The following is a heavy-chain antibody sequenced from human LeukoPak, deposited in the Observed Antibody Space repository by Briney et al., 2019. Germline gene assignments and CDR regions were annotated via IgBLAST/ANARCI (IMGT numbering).Heavy chain of an antibody. D-gene: IGHD1-20*01. CDR1: GFTFSRNG. V-gene: IGHV3-30*02. CDR3: AKSNWNDAANWFDP. J-gene: IGHJ5*02. Sequence: PGGSLRLSCAASGFTFSRNGMHWVRQAPGKGLEWVTFIRYDGSNQYYADSVKGRFTISRDNSKNTLYLQMHSLRAEDTAVYYCAKSNWNDAANWFDPWGQGTLVTVSS. CDR2: IRYDGSNQ.